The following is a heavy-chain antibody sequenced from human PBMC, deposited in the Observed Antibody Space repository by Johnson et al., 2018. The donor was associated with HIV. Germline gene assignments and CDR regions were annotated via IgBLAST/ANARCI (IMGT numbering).Heavy chain of an antibody. CDR1: GFTFDDYA. V-gene: IGHV3-9*01. Sequence: VQLVESGGGLVQPGRSLRLSCAASGFTFDDYAMHWVRQAPGKGLEWVSGISWNSGSIGYADSVKGRFTISSDNAKNSLYLQMNSLRAEDTALYYCAKDGSSSARGAFDIWGQGTMVTVSS. J-gene: IGHJ3*02. CDR3: AKDGSSSARGAFDI. CDR2: ISWNSGSI. D-gene: IGHD6-6*01.